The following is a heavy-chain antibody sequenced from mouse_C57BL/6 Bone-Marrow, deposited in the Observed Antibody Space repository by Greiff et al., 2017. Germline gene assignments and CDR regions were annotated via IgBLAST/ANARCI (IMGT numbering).Heavy chain of an antibody. CDR2: IHPNSGST. Sequence: QVQLQQPGAELVKPGASVKLSCKASGYTFTSYWMHWVKQRPGQGLEWIGMIHPNSGSTNYNEKFKSKATLTVDKSSSTAYMQLSILTSEDSAVYYCASIYYDPPWFAYWGQGTLVTVSA. V-gene: IGHV1-64*01. D-gene: IGHD2-4*01. J-gene: IGHJ3*01. CDR3: ASIYYDPPWFAY. CDR1: GYTFTSYW.